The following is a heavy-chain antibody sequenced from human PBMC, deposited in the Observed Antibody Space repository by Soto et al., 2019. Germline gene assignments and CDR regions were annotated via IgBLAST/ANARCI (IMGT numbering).Heavy chain of an antibody. V-gene: IGHV4-34*01. D-gene: IGHD6-19*01. CDR1: GGSFSGYY. Sequence: PSETLSLTCAVYGGSFSGYYWSWIRQPPGKGLEWIGEINHSGSTNYNPSLKSRVTISVDTSKNQFSLKLSSVTAADTAVYYCARLSRIAVAGSSGGAFDIWGQGTMVTVSS. J-gene: IGHJ3*02. CDR2: INHSGST. CDR3: ARLSRIAVAGSSGGAFDI.